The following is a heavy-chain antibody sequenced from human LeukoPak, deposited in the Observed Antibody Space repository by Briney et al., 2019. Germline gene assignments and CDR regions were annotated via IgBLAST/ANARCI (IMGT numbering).Heavy chain of an antibody. CDR3: ATDLPPGATGMGL. CDR2: FDPEDGET. CDR1: GYTLTELS. D-gene: IGHD1-26*01. Sequence: GASVKVSCKVSGYTLTELSMHWVRQAPGKGREWMGGFDPEDGETIYAQKFQGRVTMTGDTSTDTAYMELSSLRSEDTAVYYCATDLPPGATGMGLWGQGTLVTVSS. J-gene: IGHJ4*02. V-gene: IGHV1-24*01.